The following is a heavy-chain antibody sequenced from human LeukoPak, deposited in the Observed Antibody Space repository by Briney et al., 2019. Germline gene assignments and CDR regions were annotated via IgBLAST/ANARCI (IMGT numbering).Heavy chain of an antibody. CDR2: INTNTGNP. J-gene: IGHJ4*02. CDR1: GYTFTSYA. D-gene: IGHD3-22*01. Sequence: ASVKVSCKASGYTFTSYAMNWVRPAPGQGLEWMGWINTNTGNPTYAQGFTGRFVFSLDTSVSTAYLQISSLKAEDTAVYYCAREYSQEAYYYDSSGSTLFGYWGQGTLVTVSS. V-gene: IGHV7-4-1*02. CDR3: AREYSQEAYYYDSSGSTLFGY.